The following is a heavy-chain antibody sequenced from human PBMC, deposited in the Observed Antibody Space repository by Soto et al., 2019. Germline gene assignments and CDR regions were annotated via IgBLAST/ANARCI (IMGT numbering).Heavy chain of an antibody. CDR3: ARVPMSTVSWGFDP. V-gene: IGHV4-59*01. CDR2: IYNSGTT. J-gene: IGHJ5*02. Sequence: SETLSLTCAVSGDSITSNHWNWIRQPPGRGLEWIGYIYNSGTTKYNPSLKSRVIISVDTSKNQPSLKLSSVTAADTAVYYCARVPMSTVSWGFDPWGQGTLVTVSS. CDR1: GDSITSNH. D-gene: IGHD4-4*01.